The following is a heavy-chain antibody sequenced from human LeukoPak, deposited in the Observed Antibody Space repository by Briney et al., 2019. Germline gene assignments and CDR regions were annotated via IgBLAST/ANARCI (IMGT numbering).Heavy chain of an antibody. CDR1: GYTFTSYG. CDR2: ISAYNGNT. V-gene: IGHV1-18*01. D-gene: IGHD6-13*01. J-gene: IGHJ5*02. CDR3: ARVGAATGIPFSWFDP. Sequence: ASVKVCCKASGYTFTSYGISWVRQAPGQGLEWMGWISAYNGNTNYAQKLQGRVTMTTDTSTSTAYMELRSLRSDDTAVYYCARVGAATGIPFSWFDPWGQGTLVTVSS.